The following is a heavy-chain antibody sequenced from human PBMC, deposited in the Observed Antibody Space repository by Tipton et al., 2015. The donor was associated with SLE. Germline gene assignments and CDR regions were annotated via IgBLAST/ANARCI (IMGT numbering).Heavy chain of an antibody. CDR1: GGSLHSHF. D-gene: IGHD5-24*01. Sequence: TLSLTCTLSGGSLHSHFWNWFRQPAGKGLELIGRLYIYGTTSYNPSLQSRVTMSLDTSKNQFSLKLSSVTAADTAVYYCARDPPGLDNSFDLWGQGTLVTVSS. CDR3: ARDPPGLDNSFDL. J-gene: IGHJ3*01. V-gene: IGHV4-4*07. CDR2: LYIYGTT.